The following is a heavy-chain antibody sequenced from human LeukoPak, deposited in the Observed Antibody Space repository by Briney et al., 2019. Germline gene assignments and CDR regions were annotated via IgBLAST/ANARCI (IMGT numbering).Heavy chain of an antibody. J-gene: IGHJ4*02. CDR1: GFTFSSYA. Sequence: GGSLRLSCAASGFTFSSYAMHWVRQAPGKGLEWVALISYDRSNKYYAESVKGRFTISRDNSKNTLYLQMNSLRADDTAVYYCARELWILGALLPDYWGQGTLVTVSS. CDR3: ARELWILGALLPDY. D-gene: IGHD2-2*03. V-gene: IGHV3-30-3*01. CDR2: ISYDRSNK.